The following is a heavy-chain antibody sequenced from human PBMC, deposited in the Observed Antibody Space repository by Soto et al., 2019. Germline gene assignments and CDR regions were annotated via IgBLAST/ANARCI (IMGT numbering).Heavy chain of an antibody. CDR3: ARTPGY. CDR2: IYYSGST. V-gene: IGHV4-31*01. Sequence: QVQLQESGPGLVKPSQTLSLTCTVSGGSISSGGYYWSWIRQHPGKGLEWIGYIYYSGSTYYNPXXXXXXXXXXXXXXXXXXXXXXXXXXXXXXXXXXARTPGYWGQGTLVTVSS. CDR1: GGSISSGGYY. J-gene: IGHJ4*02.